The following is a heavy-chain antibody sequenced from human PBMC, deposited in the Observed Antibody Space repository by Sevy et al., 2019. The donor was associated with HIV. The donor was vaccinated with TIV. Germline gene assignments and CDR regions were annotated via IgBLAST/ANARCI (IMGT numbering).Heavy chain of an antibody. V-gene: IGHV1-69*13. CDR1: GGIFRSNA. Sequence: VKVSCKASGGIFRSNAISWVRQAPGQGLEWMGGIIAVFGTTNYAQKFQGRVTITADESRSTAYMELSSLRSEDTAVYYCARDKNYYVSGSFDYWGQGSQVTVSS. CDR3: ARDKNYYVSGSFDY. D-gene: IGHD3-10*01. CDR2: IIAVFGTT. J-gene: IGHJ4*01.